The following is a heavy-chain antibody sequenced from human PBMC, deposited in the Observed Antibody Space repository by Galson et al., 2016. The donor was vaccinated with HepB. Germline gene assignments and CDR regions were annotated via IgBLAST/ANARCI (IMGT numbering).Heavy chain of an antibody. Sequence: QSGAEVKKPGESLKISCKGSGYSFTSYWIGWVRQMPGKGLEWMGIIYPGDSDIKHNPSFQGQVTISADKSITTAYLQWNSLKASETAFYYCARLGHGIDVWGQGTTVTVSS. CDR1: GYSFTSYW. V-gene: IGHV5-51*01. CDR2: IYPGDSDI. D-gene: IGHD3-16*01. J-gene: IGHJ6*02. CDR3: ARLGHGIDV.